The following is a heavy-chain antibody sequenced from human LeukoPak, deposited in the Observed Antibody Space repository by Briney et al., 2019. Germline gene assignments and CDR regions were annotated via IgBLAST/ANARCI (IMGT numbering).Heavy chain of an antibody. CDR1: VYIFTNYW. J-gene: IGHJ4*02. CDR2: IYPGDSDT. CDR3: AGQFTMVRLPDN. D-gene: IGHD3-10*01. Sequence: GESLKISCKYAVYIFTNYWIALMRQMPGKGLEWMGIIYPGDSDTRYSPSFQGQVTISVDKSISTAYLQWSSRKGLYSALYYCAGQFTMVRLPDNWGQGTLVTVSS. V-gene: IGHV5-51*01.